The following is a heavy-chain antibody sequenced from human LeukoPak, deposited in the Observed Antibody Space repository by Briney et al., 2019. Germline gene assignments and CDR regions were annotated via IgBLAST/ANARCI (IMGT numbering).Heavy chain of an antibody. V-gene: IGHV3-21*01. CDR1: GFTFRSYA. CDR3: ARDSYFHASGTYYNYFDY. D-gene: IGHD3-10*01. CDR2: ISSSSSYI. J-gene: IGHJ4*02. Sequence: GGSLRLSCAVSGFTFRSYAMNWVRQAPGKGLEWVSSISSSSSYIYYADSVKGRFTISRDNAKNSLYLQMNSLRAEDTAVYYCARDSYFHASGTYYNYFDYWGQGTLVTVSS.